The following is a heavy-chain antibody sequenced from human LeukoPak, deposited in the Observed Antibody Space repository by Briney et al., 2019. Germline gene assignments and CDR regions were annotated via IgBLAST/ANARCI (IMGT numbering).Heavy chain of an antibody. V-gene: IGHV5-51*01. J-gene: IGHJ5*02. CDR1: GYSFSTYW. D-gene: IGHD3-10*01. CDR3: AGLRNKVPGARALGGWFDP. CDR2: IYPGDSDT. Sequence: GESLKISCKGSGYSFSTYWIGWVRQMPGKGLESMGIIYPGDSDTKYSPSFQGQVTISADKSISTAYLQWSSLKASDTAMYYWAGLRNKVPGARALGGWFDPWGQGTLVTVSS.